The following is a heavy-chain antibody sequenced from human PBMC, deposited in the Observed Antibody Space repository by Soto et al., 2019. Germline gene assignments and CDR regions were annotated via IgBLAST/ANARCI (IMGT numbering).Heavy chain of an antibody. CDR3: VRAPLDYYSADYFDN. D-gene: IGHD2-21*02. J-gene: IGHJ4*02. CDR2: MNPDSGNT. Sequence: QVQLVQSGAEVKRPGASVKVSCKASGYTFTENDINWVRQATGHGLEWIGWMNPDSGNTGYARKFQGRVTMTRDTSITTAYMELCSLKSEDTAVYFCVRAPLDYYSADYFDNWGQGTLVNVSS. V-gene: IGHV1-8*01. CDR1: GYTFTEND.